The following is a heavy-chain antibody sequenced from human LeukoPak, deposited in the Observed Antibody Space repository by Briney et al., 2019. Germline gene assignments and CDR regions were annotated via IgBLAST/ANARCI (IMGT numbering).Heavy chain of an antibody. D-gene: IGHD6-19*01. V-gene: IGHV1-2*02. Sequence: ASVKVSCKASGYTFTGYYMHWLRQAPGQGLEWMGWINPNSGGTNYAQKFQGRVTMTRDTSISTAYMELSRLRSDDTAVYYCARDSSGWYLDAFDIWGQGTMVTVSS. J-gene: IGHJ3*02. CDR1: GYTFTGYY. CDR3: ARDSSGWYLDAFDI. CDR2: INPNSGGT.